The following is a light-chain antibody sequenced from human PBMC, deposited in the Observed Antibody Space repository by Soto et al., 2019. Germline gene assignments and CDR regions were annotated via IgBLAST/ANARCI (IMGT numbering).Light chain of an antibody. J-gene: IGKJ1*01. V-gene: IGKV3-15*01. CDR3: QQYSKWPPWT. CDR1: QSLNGN. Sequence: EIVMTQSPATLSVSPGERATLSPTASQSLNGNVAWYQQKPGQAPRLLIYRASTRATGVPGRFSASGSGTDFTLTISSLQSEDSAVYYCQQYSKWPPWTFGPGTKVDI. CDR2: RAS.